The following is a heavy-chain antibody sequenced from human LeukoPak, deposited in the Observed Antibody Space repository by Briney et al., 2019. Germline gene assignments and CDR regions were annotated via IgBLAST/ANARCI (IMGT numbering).Heavy chain of an antibody. Sequence: GGSLRLSCAASGFTFSSYGMHWVRQAPGKGLEWVAVISYDGSNKYYADSVKGRFTIARDNSKNKLYLQMNSLRAEDTAVYYCAKEIRGLTMVRGVDAFDIWGQGTMVTVSS. CDR2: ISYDGSNK. J-gene: IGHJ3*02. CDR3: AKEIRGLTMVRGVDAFDI. D-gene: IGHD3-10*01. CDR1: GFTFSSYG. V-gene: IGHV3-30*18.